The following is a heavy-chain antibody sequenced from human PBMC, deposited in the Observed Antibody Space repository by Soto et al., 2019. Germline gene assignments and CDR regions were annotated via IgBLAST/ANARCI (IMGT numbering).Heavy chain of an antibody. J-gene: IGHJ4*02. Sequence: HPGGSLRLSCAASGFTFSRYAIHWVRQAPGKGLEWVAVISRDGTNKYYVDSVKGRFTISRDNSRNTLYLQMNSLRHEDAAVYYCARSRSGAVAASFDFWGQGTLVTVSS. D-gene: IGHD3-10*01. CDR1: GFTFSRYA. CDR3: ARSRSGAVAASFDF. V-gene: IGHV3-30*04. CDR2: ISRDGTNK.